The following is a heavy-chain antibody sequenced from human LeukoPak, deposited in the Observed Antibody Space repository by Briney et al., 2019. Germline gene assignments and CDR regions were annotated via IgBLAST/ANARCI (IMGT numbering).Heavy chain of an antibody. J-gene: IGHJ3*02. CDR2: INQDAGTT. CDR3: ARDPGWSSFDI. D-gene: IGHD2-15*01. V-gene: IGHV3-7*01. CDR1: GFSFTSYW. Sequence: GGSLRLSCVASGFSFTSYWLSWVRQAPGKGLEFVANINQDAGTTNYVDSVKGRFTISRDNAENSLYLQMSSLRAEDTALYYCARDPGWSSFDIWGQGIMVTVSS.